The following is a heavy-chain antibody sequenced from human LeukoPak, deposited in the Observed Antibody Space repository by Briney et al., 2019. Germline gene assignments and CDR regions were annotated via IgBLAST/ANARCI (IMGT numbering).Heavy chain of an antibody. V-gene: IGHV3-48*01. CDR3: ARERLQPFDY. J-gene: IGHJ4*02. CDR2: ISSSSSTI. D-gene: IGHD5-24*01. Sequence: GSLRLSCAASGFTFSSYSMNWVRQAPGKGLEWVSYISSSSSTIYYADSVKGRFTISRDNAKNSLYLQMNSLRAEDTAVYYCARERLQPFDYWGQGTLVTVSS. CDR1: GFTFSSYS.